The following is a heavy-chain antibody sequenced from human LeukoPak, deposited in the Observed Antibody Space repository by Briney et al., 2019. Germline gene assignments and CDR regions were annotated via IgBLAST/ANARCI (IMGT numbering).Heavy chain of an antibody. D-gene: IGHD6-13*01. V-gene: IGHV4-31*03. J-gene: IGHJ4*02. CDR2: IYYSGST. CDR3: ARGGSSWYLYFDY. CDR1: GGCISSGGYY. Sequence: SQTLSLTCTVSGGCISSGGYYWSWIRQHPGKGLEWIGYIYYSGSTYYNPSLKSRVTISVDTSKNQFSLKLSSVTAADTAVYYCARGGSSWYLYFDYWGQGTLVTVSS.